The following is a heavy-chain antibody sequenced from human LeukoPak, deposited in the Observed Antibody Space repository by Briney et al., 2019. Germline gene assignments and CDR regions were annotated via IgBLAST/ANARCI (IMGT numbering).Heavy chain of an antibody. D-gene: IGHD3-22*01. J-gene: IGHJ6*03. CDR1: GGTFSSYA. CDR2: IIPIFGTA. V-gene: IGHV1-69*05. Sequence: ASVKVSCKASGGTFSSYAISWVRQAPGQGLEWMGGIIPIFGTANYAQKFQGRVTITTDESTSTAYMELSSLRSEDTAVYYCARGYYDSRLYYYYMDVWGKGTTVTVSS. CDR3: ARGYYDSRLYYYYMDV.